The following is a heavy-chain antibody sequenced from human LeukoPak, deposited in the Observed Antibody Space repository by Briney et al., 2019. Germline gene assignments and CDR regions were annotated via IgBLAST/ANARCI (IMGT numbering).Heavy chain of an antibody. J-gene: IGHJ4*02. CDR2: ISSSGSTI. D-gene: IGHD6-13*01. CDR1: GFTFTRYW. V-gene: IGHV3-48*03. CDR3: ARGGIIAAAGTGDY. Sequence: GGSLRLSCEASGFTFTRYWMSWVRQAPGKGLEWVSYISSSGSTIYYADSVKGRFTISRDNAKNSLYLQMNSLRAEDTAVYYCARGGIIAAAGTGDYWGQGTLVTVSS.